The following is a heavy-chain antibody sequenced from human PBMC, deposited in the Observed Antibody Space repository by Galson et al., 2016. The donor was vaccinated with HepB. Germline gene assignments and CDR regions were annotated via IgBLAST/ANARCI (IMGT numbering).Heavy chain of an antibody. D-gene: IGHD7-27*01. J-gene: IGHJ4*02. CDR2: TFYRSNWQN. V-gene: IGHV6-1*01. CDR1: GDSVSSISAG. Sequence: CAISGDSVSSISAGWHWIRQSPSRGLEWLGRTFYRSNWQNDYAESVKNRITINPDTSNNQFSLQLNSVTPDDTAVYYCARSYLLGRGFGWWGQGTLVTVSS. CDR3: ARSYLLGRGFGW.